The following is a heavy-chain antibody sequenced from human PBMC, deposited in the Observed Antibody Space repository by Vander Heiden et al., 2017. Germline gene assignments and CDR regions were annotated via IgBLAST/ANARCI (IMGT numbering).Heavy chain of an antibody. CDR2: ISGSSSYI. J-gene: IGHJ3*02. V-gene: IGHV3-21*06. D-gene: IGHD4-17*01. Sequence: EVQLVESGGGLVKPGGSLSLSCAASGFTFTPYGMNWVRQAPGKGLGWVSFISGSSSYIYYAESVKGRVTISRDNAKNSLYLQMSSLRAEDTAVYYCARERTTVTTLDAFDIWGQGTMVTVSS. CDR1: GFTFTPYG. CDR3: ARERTTVTTLDAFDI.